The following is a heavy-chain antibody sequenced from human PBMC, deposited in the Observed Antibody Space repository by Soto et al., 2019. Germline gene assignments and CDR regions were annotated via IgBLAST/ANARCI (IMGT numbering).Heavy chain of an antibody. V-gene: IGHV3-30*18. J-gene: IGHJ6*02. D-gene: IGHD6-13*01. CDR3: AKDMSTSSWYGSYGMDV. Sequence: QVQLVESGGGVVQPGRSLRLSCAASGFTFSSYGMHWVRQAPGKGLEWVAVISYDGSNKYYADSVKGRFTTSRDNSKNTLYLQMNSLRAEDTAVYYCAKDMSTSSWYGSYGMDVWGQGTTVTVSS. CDR2: ISYDGSNK. CDR1: GFTFSSYG.